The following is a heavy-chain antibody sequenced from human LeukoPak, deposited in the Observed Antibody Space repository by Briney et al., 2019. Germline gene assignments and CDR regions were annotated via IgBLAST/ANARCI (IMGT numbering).Heavy chain of an antibody. D-gene: IGHD1-7*01. CDR2: IGAYNSNT. CDR1: GYTLTSYG. J-gene: IGHJ4*02. Sequence: GASVKVSCKASGYTLTSYGTSWVRQTPGQGLEWMGLIGAYNSNTNYAQKLRGRVTMTTNTSTSTAYMELRRLRSDNTAVYYCARTGITGTLLGEDYWGQGTLVTVSS. V-gene: IGHV1-18*01. CDR3: ARTGITGTLLGEDY.